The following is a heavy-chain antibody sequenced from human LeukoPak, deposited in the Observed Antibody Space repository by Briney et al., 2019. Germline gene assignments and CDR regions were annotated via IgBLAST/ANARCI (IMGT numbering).Heavy chain of an antibody. CDR1: GDSISTSSYY. V-gene: IGHV4-39*07. J-gene: IGHJ5*02. D-gene: IGHD2-15*01. CDR3: ARDPSRSCAGGNCFSS. CDR2: VFFSGNT. Sequence: SETLSLTCTVSGDSISTSSYYWGCIRQPPGKGLECIGSVFFSGNTYYEPSLKSRVTISVATSTNQFSLNVRSVSAADTAVYYCARDPSRSCAGGNCFSSWGQGTLVIASS.